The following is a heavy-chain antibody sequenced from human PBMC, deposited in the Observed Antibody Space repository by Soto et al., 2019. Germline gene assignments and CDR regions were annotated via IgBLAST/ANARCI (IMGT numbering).Heavy chain of an antibody. Sequence: QVQLVESGGGVVQPGRSLRLSCAASGFTFSDYGMHWVRQAPGKGLEWVAVIWYDGSSEFYAESMKGRFTISRDNSKSTLYLQMNSLRGEDTALYYCARDRSGSSGVGYDIWGQGTMVTVSS. D-gene: IGHD6-6*01. CDR3: ARDRSGSSGVGYDI. CDR2: IWYDGSSE. J-gene: IGHJ3*02. CDR1: GFTFSDYG. V-gene: IGHV3-33*01.